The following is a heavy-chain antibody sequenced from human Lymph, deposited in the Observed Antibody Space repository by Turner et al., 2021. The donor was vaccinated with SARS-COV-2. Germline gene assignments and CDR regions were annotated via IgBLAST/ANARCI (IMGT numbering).Heavy chain of an antibody. D-gene: IGHD1-26*01. CDR3: ARGRLDPYSGSYYSWFDP. Sequence: GAEVKKPGSSVKVSCKASGGTFSSYAISRVRQAPGQGLEWMGRIIPILGIANYAQKFQGRVTITADKSTSTAYMELSSLRSEDTAVYYCARGRLDPYSGSYYSWFDPWGQGTLVTVSS. J-gene: IGHJ5*02. CDR1: GGTFSSYA. V-gene: IGHV1-69*04. CDR2: IIPILGIA.